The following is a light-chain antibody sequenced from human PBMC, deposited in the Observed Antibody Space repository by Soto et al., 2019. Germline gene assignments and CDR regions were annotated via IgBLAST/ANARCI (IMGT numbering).Light chain of an antibody. CDR3: CSYACSVG. CDR2: EVH. CDR1: SGNIGSYSL. Sequence: QSVLTQPASVSGSPGQSITISCTGTSGNIGSYSLVSWYQQYPGKVPKLIIYEVHKRPSGVSDRFSSSKSGATASLVISGLQPEDEEDYYCCSYACSVGFGGGTKLTVL. V-gene: IGLV2-23*02. J-gene: IGLJ2*01.